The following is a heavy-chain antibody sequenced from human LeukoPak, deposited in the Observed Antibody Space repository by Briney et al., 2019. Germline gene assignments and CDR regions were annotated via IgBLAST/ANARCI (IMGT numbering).Heavy chain of an antibody. V-gene: IGHV3-30*18. Sequence: GGSLRLSCAASGFTFSTYGMHWVRQAPGKGLEWVAVISYDGSSGYYADSVQGRFTVARDNSKNTMYLQMNSLRADDTAVYYCAKDFRDGYNHPSYYFDSWGQGTLATVSS. D-gene: IGHD5-24*01. CDR3: AKDFRDGYNHPSYYFDS. CDR1: GFTFSTYG. J-gene: IGHJ4*02. CDR2: ISYDGSSG.